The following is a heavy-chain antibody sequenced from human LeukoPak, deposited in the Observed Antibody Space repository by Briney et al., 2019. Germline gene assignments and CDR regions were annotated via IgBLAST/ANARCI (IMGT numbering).Heavy chain of an antibody. CDR2: INPNSGGT. J-gene: IGHJ6*02. Sequence: ASVKVSCKASGYTFTVYYMHWVRQAPGQGREWMGWINPNSGGTNYAQKFQGRVTMTRDTSISTAYMELSRLRSDDTAVYYCCGSSLAGSDGMDVWGQGTTVTVSS. CDR3: CGSSLAGSDGMDV. D-gene: IGHD6-19*01. CDR1: GYTFTVYY. V-gene: IGHV1-2*02.